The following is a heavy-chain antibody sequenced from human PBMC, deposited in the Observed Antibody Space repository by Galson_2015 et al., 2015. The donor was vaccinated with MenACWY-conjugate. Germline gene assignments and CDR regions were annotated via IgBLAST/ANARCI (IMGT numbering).Heavy chain of an antibody. J-gene: IGHJ6*02. CDR2: ISYSGST. Sequence: SETLSLTCTVCGGSISGYYWGWIRQPPGQGLEWIGYISYSGSTNYHPSLKSRVTISVDTSKNQFSVKLTSVTAADTAVYYCVRDQDRNYNFYGLDVWGQGTTVIVSS. CDR1: GGSISGYY. V-gene: IGHV4-59*01. CDR3: VRDQDRNYNFYGLDV.